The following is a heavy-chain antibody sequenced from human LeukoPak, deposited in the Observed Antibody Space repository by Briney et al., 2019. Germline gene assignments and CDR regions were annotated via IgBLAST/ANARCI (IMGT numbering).Heavy chain of an antibody. CDR1: GGSISSYY. V-gene: IGHV4-59*01. D-gene: IGHD6-19*01. CDR2: IYYSGST. Sequence: SETLSLTCTVSGGSISSYYWSWIRQPPGKGLEWIGYIYYSGSTNYNPSLKSRVTISVDTSKNQFSLKLSSVTAADTAVYYCAGIAVAGTGWFDPWGQGTLVTVSS. CDR3: AGIAVAGTGWFDP. J-gene: IGHJ5*02.